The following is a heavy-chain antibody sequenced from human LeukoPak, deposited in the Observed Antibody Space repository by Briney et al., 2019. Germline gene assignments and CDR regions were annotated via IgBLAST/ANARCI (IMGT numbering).Heavy chain of an antibody. V-gene: IGHV3-74*01. D-gene: IGHD2-2*01. J-gene: IGHJ5*02. CDR2: VNSAGSST. CDR1: GFTFSSYW. CDR3: ARSTSTSRGGA. Sequence: GGSLRLSCAAPGFTFSSYWMHWVRQAPGKGLVWVSRVNSAGSSTSYADSVKGRFTISRDNAKNTLYLQMNSLRAEDTAVYYCARSTSTSRGGAWGEGTLVTVSS.